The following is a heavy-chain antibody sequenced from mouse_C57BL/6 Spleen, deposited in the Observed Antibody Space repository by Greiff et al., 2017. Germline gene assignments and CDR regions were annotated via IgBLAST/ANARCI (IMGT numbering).Heavy chain of an antibody. CDR1: GFTFSSYA. Sequence: EVKLVESGEGLVKPGGSLKLSCAASGFTFSSYAMSWVRQTPEKRLEWVAYISSGGDYIYYADTVKGRFTISRDNARNTLYLQMSSLKSEDTAMYYCTRYVNYVRGFDYWGQGTTLTVSS. J-gene: IGHJ2*01. CDR2: ISSGGDYI. D-gene: IGHD2-1*01. CDR3: TRYVNYVRGFDY. V-gene: IGHV5-9-1*02.